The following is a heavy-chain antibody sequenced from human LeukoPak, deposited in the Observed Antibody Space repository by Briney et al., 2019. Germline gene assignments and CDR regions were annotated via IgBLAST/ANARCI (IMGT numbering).Heavy chain of an antibody. CDR1: GLTYSAQY. J-gene: IGHJ4*02. Sequence: GGSLRLSCAVSGLTYSAQYMSWIRQAPGKGLEWISYISNSGSYTNYADSVRGRFTISRDNAENSLFLQMNSLRAEDTAVYYCARASGRGPEGHFDYWGQGTLVTVSS. CDR3: ARASGRGPEGHFDY. D-gene: IGHD5-12*01. V-gene: IGHV3-11*03. CDR2: ISNSGSYT.